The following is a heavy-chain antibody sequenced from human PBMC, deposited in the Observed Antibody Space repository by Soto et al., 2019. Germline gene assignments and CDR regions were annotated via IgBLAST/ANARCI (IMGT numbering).Heavy chain of an antibody. Sequence: ASVKVSCKVSGYTVTELSMHWVRQARGKGLEWMGGFDPEDGETIYAQKFQGRVTMTEDTSTDTAYMELSSLRSEDTAVYYCATDRYGYCSSTSCHPLDYWGPGPLATVPS. J-gene: IGHJ4*02. V-gene: IGHV1-24*01. CDR2: FDPEDGET. CDR1: GYTVTELS. D-gene: IGHD2-2*01. CDR3: ATDRYGYCSSTSCHPLDY.